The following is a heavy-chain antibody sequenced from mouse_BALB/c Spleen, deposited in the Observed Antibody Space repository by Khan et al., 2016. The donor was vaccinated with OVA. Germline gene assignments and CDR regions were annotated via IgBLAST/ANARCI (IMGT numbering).Heavy chain of an antibody. Sequence: DLVKPGASVKLSCKASGYTFTSYWINWIKQRPGQGLEWIGRIGPGSSNAYYNDMFKDKATLTVDTSSNTAYIQLSSLSSEDSAVYFRARENYYGRSCYAMDYWGQGTSGTGSA. CDR3: ARENYYGRSCYAMDY. CDR2: IGPGSSNA. V-gene: IGHV1S41*01. D-gene: IGHD1-1*01. J-gene: IGHJ4*01. CDR1: GYTFTSYW.